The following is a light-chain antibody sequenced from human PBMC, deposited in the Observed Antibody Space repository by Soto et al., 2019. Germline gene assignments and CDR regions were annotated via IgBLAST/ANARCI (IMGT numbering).Light chain of an antibody. CDR3: HQRQSWPRT. CDR1: QYINTR. J-gene: IGKJ1*01. V-gene: IGKV3-11*01. CDR2: QTS. Sequence: EIVLTQSPGTLSSFPGDRVTLSCRASQYINTRLAWYQHRPGQAPRLLIYQTSIRAAGIPARFSASGSGTDFTLTISDVQPEDFALYYCHQRQSWPRTFGQGTKVDI.